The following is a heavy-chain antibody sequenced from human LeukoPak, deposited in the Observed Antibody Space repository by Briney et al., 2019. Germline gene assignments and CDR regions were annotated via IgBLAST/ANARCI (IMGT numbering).Heavy chain of an antibody. Sequence: PGGSLRLSCAASGLIFSRYVMSWVRQSPTKGLEWVANIKQDGSERYYVDSVKGRFTISRDNAKNSLSLQMNNLRVEDTAVYYCARAGSHWHYVYWGQGTVVTVSS. CDR2: IKQDGSER. J-gene: IGHJ4*02. CDR1: GLIFSRYV. CDR3: ARAGSHWHYVY. V-gene: IGHV3-7*01. D-gene: IGHD3-10*01.